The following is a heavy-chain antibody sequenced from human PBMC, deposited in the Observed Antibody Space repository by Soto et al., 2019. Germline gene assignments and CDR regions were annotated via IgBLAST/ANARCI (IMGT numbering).Heavy chain of an antibody. CDR1: GGSISSYY. J-gene: IGHJ6*03. Sequence: SETLSLTCTVSGGSISSYYWSWIRQPPGKGLEWIGQIDYSGSTKYSPSLKSRVTIAVDKSKNQFSLRLSSVTAADTAVYFCARLDPPLGYYYYYYMDVWGKGTTVTVSS. V-gene: IGHV4-59*08. D-gene: IGHD2-15*01. CDR2: IDYSGST. CDR3: ARLDPPLGYYYYYYMDV.